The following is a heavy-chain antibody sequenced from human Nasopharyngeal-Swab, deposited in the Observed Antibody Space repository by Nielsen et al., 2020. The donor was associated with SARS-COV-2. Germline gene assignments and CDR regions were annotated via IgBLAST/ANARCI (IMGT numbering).Heavy chain of an antibody. CDR1: GFTFSSYV. Sequence: GESLKISCAASGFTFSSYVMHWVRQAPGKGLEWVAVISYDGSNKYYADSVKGRFTISRDNSKNTLYLQMNSLRAEDTAVYHCARPLTGYYYFDYWGQGTLVTVSS. J-gene: IGHJ4*02. CDR2: ISYDGSNK. V-gene: IGHV3-30*04. D-gene: IGHD3-9*01. CDR3: ARPLTGYYYFDY.